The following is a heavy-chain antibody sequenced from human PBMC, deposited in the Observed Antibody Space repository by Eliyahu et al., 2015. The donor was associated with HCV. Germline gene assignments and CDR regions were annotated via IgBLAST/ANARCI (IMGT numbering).Heavy chain of an antibody. CDR2: ITGSGSST. Sequence: EVQLLESGGGLVQPGGSLRLSCATSGFXFSSYAMXWVRQAPGKGLEWVSAITGSGSSTYYAASVRGRFTISRDNSKNTLYLQVSSLRADDTAVYYCAKKTSGWSKPFDSWGQGTLVTVSS. V-gene: IGHV3-23*01. J-gene: IGHJ4*02. D-gene: IGHD6-19*01. CDR1: GFXFSSYA. CDR3: AKKTSGWSKPFDS.